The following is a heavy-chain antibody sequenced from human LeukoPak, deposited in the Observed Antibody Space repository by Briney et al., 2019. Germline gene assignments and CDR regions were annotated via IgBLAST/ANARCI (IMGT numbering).Heavy chain of an antibody. CDR3: ARDWGEQTAYYYYYYGMDV. Sequence: GGSLRLSCAASGFTFSSYWMSWVRQAPGKGLEWVANIKQDGSEKYYVDSVKGRFTISRDNAKNSLYPQMNSLRAEDTAVYYCARDWGEQTAYYYYYYGMDVWGKGTTVTVSS. J-gene: IGHJ6*04. CDR1: GFTFSSYW. D-gene: IGHD3-10*01. CDR2: IKQDGSEK. V-gene: IGHV3-7*03.